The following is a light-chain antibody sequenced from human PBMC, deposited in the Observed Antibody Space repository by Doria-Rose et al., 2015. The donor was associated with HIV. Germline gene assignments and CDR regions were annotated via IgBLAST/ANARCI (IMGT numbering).Light chain of an antibody. CDR3: QQFDSLPRT. J-gene: IGKJ1*01. CDR2: GAS. CDR1: QGISRY. V-gene: IGKV1-9*01. Sequence: FTQSPSFLSASVGVRVTITCRASQGISRYLAWYQQKPGKAPTLLIFGASTLQSGVPSRFSGSGSGTEFTLTISSLQPEDFATYYCQQFDSLPRTFGQGTKVE.